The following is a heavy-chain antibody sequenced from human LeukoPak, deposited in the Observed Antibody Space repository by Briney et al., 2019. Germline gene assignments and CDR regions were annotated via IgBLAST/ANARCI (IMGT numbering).Heavy chain of an antibody. CDR2: INPNSGGT. J-gene: IGHJ4*02. CDR3: ATYSGSYSSDFDY. D-gene: IGHD1-26*01. CDR1: GYTFTGYY. V-gene: IGHV1-2*02. Sequence: ASVKVSCKPSGYTFTGYYMHWVRQAPGHGLEWMGWINPNSGGTNYAQKFQGRVTMTRDTSISTAYMELSRLRSDDTAVYYCATYSGSYSSDFDYWGQGTLVTVSS.